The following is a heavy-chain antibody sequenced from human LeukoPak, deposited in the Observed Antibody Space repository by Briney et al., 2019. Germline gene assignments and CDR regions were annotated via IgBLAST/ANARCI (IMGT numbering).Heavy chain of an antibody. J-gene: IGHJ3*02. CDR3: AVYYYDSSGYQGDAFDI. D-gene: IGHD3-22*01. Sequence: SETLSLTCTVSGGSISSYYWSWIRQPPGKGLEWIGHIYYSGSTNYNPSLKSRVTISVDTSKNQFSLKLSSVTAADTAVYYCAVYYYDSSGYQGDAFDIWGQGTMVTVSS. V-gene: IGHV4-59*01. CDR1: GGSISSYY. CDR2: IYYSGST.